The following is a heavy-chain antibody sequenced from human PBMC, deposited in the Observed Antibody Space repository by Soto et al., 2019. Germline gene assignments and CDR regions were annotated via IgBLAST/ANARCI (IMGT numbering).Heavy chain of an antibody. Sequence: QVQLVESGGGVVQPGRSLRLSCAASGFTFSSYAMHWVRQAPGKGLEWVAVISYDGSNKYYADSVKGRFTISRDNYKNTLYLQMNSLRAEDTAVYYCARSIVGAPYYYYYYGMDVWGQGTTVTVSS. CDR2: ISYDGSNK. D-gene: IGHD1-26*01. CDR1: GFTFSSYA. CDR3: ARSIVGAPYYYYYYGMDV. V-gene: IGHV3-30-3*01. J-gene: IGHJ6*02.